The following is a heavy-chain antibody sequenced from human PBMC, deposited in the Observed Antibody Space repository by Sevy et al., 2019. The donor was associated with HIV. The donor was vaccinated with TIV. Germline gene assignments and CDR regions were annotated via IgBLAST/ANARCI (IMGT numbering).Heavy chain of an antibody. CDR1: GFTFNSYW. CDR3: AREGSPYDTYYYYYGMDV. V-gene: IGHV3-7*01. D-gene: IGHD5-12*01. CDR2: IKQDGSEK. Sequence: GGSLRLSCAASGFTFNSYWMSWVRQAPGKGLEWVANIKQDGSEKYYVDSVKVRFTISRDNSQNSLFLQMNTLRAEDTAGYYCAREGSPYDTYYYYYGMDVWGQGTTVTVSS. J-gene: IGHJ6*02.